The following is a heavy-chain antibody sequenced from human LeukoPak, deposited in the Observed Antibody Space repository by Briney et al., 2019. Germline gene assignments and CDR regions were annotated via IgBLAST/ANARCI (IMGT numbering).Heavy chain of an antibody. CDR3: ASVRAVSSSWYSGYYYYGMDV. Sequence: SVKDSCKASGYTFTSYAINWVRQATGRGIEWMGWMNYNSGNTGYAQKFQSRVTVTRNSSISTAYMELSSLRSEDTAVYYCASVRAVSSSWYSGYYYYGMDVWGQGTTVTVSS. CDR2: MNYNSGNT. D-gene: IGHD6-13*01. V-gene: IGHV1-8*01. CDR1: GYTFTSYA. J-gene: IGHJ6*02.